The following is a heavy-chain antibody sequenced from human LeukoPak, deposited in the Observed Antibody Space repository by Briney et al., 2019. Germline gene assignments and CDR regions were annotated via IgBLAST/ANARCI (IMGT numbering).Heavy chain of an antibody. D-gene: IGHD3-16*01. CDR3: VKDPWGNSDNWFDP. V-gene: IGHV3-23*01. Sequence: GGSLRLSCAASGFTFSSYAMSWVRQAPGKGLEWVSAISGSGGSTYYADSVKGRFTISRDNSKSTLYLQMNSLRAEDTAVYYCVKDPWGNSDNWFDPWGQGTLVTVSS. CDR1: GFTFSSYA. J-gene: IGHJ5*02. CDR2: ISGSGGST.